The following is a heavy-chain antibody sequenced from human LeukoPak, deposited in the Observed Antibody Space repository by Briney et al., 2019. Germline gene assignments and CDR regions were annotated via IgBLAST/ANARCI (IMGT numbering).Heavy chain of an antibody. CDR3: ARFPRKTVTTNY. Sequence: GASVKVSCKASGYTFTSYGISWVRQAPGQGLEWMGWISAYNGNTNYAQKLQGRVTMTRDTSISTAYMELSRLRSDDTAVYYCARFPRKTVTTNYWGQGTLVTVSS. V-gene: IGHV1-18*01. CDR2: ISAYNGNT. CDR1: GYTFTSYG. J-gene: IGHJ4*02. D-gene: IGHD4-17*01.